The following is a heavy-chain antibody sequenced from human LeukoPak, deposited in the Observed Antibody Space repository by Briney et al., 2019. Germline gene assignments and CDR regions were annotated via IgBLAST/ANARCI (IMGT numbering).Heavy chain of an antibody. D-gene: IGHD1-14*01. CDR1: GFTFSSYA. J-gene: IGHJ4*02. CDR3: AKRTGTGWFDY. V-gene: IGHV3-23*01. CDR2: IASGGST. Sequence: PGGSLGLSCVASGFTFSSYAMSWVRQAPGKGLEWVSTIASGGSTYYADSVKARFTISRDNSKITLYLQLSTLRAEDTAVYFCAKRTGTGWFDYWGQGTLVTVSS.